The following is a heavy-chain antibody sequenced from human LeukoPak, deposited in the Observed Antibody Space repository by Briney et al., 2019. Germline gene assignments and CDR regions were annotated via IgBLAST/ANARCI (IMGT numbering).Heavy chain of an antibody. CDR2: MKQDGSEK. V-gene: IGHV3-7*03. J-gene: IGHJ6*02. CDR1: GFTFSSYW. Sequence: PGGSLRLSCAASGFTFSSYWMSWVRQAPGKGLEWVANMKQDGSEKYHVDSVKGRFSISRNNATNSLYLQMNSLRAEDTAVYYCVRGMDVWGQGTTVTVSS. CDR3: VRGMDV.